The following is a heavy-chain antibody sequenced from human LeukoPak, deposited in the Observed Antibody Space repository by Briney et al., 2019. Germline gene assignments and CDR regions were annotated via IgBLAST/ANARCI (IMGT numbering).Heavy chain of an antibody. V-gene: IGHV1-2*02. D-gene: IGHD2-2*01. CDR3: ARDSGYCTTTNCFHPFDS. Sequence: ASVKVSCKASGYTFTGYYMHWVRQAPGQGLEWMGWINPNSGGTNYAQKFQGRFTMTRDTSISTAYMELSGLRSDDTAVYYCARDSGYCTTTNCFHPFDSWGQGTLVTVSS. CDR2: INPNSGGT. CDR1: GYTFTGYY. J-gene: IGHJ4*02.